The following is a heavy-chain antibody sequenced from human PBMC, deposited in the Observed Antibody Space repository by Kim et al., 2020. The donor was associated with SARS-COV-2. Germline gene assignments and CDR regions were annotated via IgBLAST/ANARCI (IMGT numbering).Heavy chain of an antibody. Sequence: SVKVSCKASGGTFSSYAISWVRQAPGQGLEWMGGIIPIFGTANYAQKFQGRVTITADESTSTAYMELSSLRSEDTAVYYCARGVVGWLRSQELDYWGQGTLVTVSS. CDR3: ARGVVGWLRSQELDY. CDR1: GGTFSSYA. J-gene: IGHJ4*02. D-gene: IGHD5-12*01. V-gene: IGHV1-69*13. CDR2: IIPIFGTA.